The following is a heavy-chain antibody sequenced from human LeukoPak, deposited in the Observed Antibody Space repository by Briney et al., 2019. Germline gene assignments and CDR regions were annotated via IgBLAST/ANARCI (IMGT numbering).Heavy chain of an antibody. Sequence: GGSLRLSCVASGFIVSSNYMSWVRQAPGKGLEWVSVIYSGGSTYYADSVKGRFTISRDNSKNTLYLQMNSLRAEDTAVYYCASNYCSSTSCYKPIDYWGQGTLVTVSS. CDR3: ASNYCSSTSCYKPIDY. D-gene: IGHD2-2*02. CDR1: GFIVSSNY. J-gene: IGHJ4*02. CDR2: IYSGGST. V-gene: IGHV3-66*02.